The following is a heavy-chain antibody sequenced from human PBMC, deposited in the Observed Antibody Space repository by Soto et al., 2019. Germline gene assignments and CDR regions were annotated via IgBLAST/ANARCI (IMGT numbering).Heavy chain of an antibody. J-gene: IGHJ4*02. CDR1: GASISSTSSY. Sequence: PSETLSLTCTVSGASISSTSSYWGWARQSPGKGLEGIESFFYNKNTYYNPSLKSRVSISVDTSKMQFSLNLTSVTAADTAVYYCARHVEWEIFYYFEHWGQGTPVTV. V-gene: IGHV4-39*01. CDR2: FFYNKNT. CDR3: ARHVEWEIFYYFEH. D-gene: IGHD1-26*01.